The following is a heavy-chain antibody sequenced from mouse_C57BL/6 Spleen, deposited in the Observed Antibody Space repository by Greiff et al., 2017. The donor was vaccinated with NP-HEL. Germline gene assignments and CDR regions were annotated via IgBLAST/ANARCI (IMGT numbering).Heavy chain of an antibody. CDR1: GYTFTSYW. CDR2: IHPNSGST. J-gene: IGHJ1*03. Sequence: QVQLKQPGAELVKPGASVKLSCKASGYTFTSYWMHWVKQRPGQGLEWIGMIHPNSGSTNYNEKFKSKATLTVDKSSSTAYMQLSSLTSEDSAVYYCARWGPHPDFDVWGTGTTVTVSS. V-gene: IGHV1-64*01. CDR3: ARWGPHPDFDV.